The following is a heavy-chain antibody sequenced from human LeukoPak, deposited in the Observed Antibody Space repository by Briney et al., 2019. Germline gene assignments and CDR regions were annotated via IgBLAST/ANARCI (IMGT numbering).Heavy chain of an antibody. CDR2: ISSSSSYI. V-gene: IGHV3-21*01. CDR1: GFTFSSYS. Sequence: GGSLRLSCAASGFTFSSYSMNWVRQAPGKGLEWVSSISSSSSYIYYADSVKGRFTISRDNAKNSLYLQMSSLRAEDTAVYYRARVLRGIAAAGDYWGQGTLVTVSS. J-gene: IGHJ4*02. CDR3: ARVLRGIAAAGDY. D-gene: IGHD6-13*01.